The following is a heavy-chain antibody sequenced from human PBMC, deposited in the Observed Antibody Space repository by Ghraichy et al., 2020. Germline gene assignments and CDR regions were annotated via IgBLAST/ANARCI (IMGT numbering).Heavy chain of an antibody. CDR3: AKDRSTFTY. CDR1: GITFSNYA. CDR2: ISGSGGTT. Sequence: LTCAASGITFSNYAMSWVRQAPGKGLEWVSSISGSGGTTYYADSVKGRFTISRDNSKKTLYLQINGLRVEDTAIYYCAKDRSTFTYWGQGSLVTVSS. J-gene: IGHJ4*02. V-gene: IGHV3-23*01.